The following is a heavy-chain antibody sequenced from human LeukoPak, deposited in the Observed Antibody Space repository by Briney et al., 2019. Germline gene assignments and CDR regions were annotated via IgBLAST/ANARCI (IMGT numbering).Heavy chain of an antibody. D-gene: IGHD5-24*01. CDR1: GFTFSNYW. CDR3: ATSPRYSRDGYNFEDSDY. J-gene: IGHJ4*02. Sequence: PGGSLRLSCAASGFTFSNYWMSWVRQAPGKGLEWVANIMQDGSEKYYVDSVKGRFTISRDNAKNSLYLQMNSLRVEDTAVYYCATSPRYSRDGYNFEDSDYWGQGTLVTVSS. V-gene: IGHV3-7*01. CDR2: IMQDGSEK.